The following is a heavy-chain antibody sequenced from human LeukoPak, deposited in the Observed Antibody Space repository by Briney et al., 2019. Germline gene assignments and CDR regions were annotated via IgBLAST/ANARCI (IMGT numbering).Heavy chain of an antibody. CDR2: IYYSGST. J-gene: IGHJ5*02. V-gene: IGHV4-59*01. CDR3: AREDHPLYDILTGYRGGSFDP. Sequence: SETLSLTCTVSGGSISSYYWSWIRQPPGKGLEWIGYIYYSGSTNYNPSLKSRVTISVDTSKNQFSLKLSSVTAADTAVYNCAREDHPLYDILTGYRGGSFDPWGQGTLVTVSS. D-gene: IGHD3-9*01. CDR1: GGSISSYY.